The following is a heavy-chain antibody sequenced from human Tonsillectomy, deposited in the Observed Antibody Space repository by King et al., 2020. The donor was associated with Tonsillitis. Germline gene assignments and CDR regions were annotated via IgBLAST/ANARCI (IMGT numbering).Heavy chain of an antibody. J-gene: IGHJ3*02. D-gene: IGHD3-22*01. V-gene: IGHV4-61*02. CDR3: ARASRGYYDSSGYWNAFDI. Sequence: QLQESGPGLVKPSQTLSLTCTVSGGSISSGSYYWSWIRQPAGKGLEWIGRIYSSGSTNYNPSLKSRVTISVDTSKNQFSLKLSSWTAADTAVYYCARASRGYYDSSGYWNAFDIWGQGTMVTVSS. CDR2: IYSSGST. CDR1: GGSISSGSYY.